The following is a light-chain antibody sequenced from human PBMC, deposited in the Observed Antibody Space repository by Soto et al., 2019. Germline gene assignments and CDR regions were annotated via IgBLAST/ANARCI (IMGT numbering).Light chain of an antibody. Sequence: DIQLTQSPSSLSASVGDRVTITFRASQPISSHLNWFQQKPGKAPRLLIYAGSRLLGGVPLRFSASESGTDSTLTISSLQPEDFATYFCQKSYTIPWTFGLGTKVDI. CDR3: QKSYTIPWT. CDR2: AGS. J-gene: IGKJ1*01. CDR1: QPISSH. V-gene: IGKV1-39*01.